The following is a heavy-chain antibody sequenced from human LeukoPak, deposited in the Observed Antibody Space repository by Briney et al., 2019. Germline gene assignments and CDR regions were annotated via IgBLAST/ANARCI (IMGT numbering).Heavy chain of an antibody. CDR3: ASRNAAARTWYFDL. D-gene: IGHD6-13*01. CDR2: MNPNSGNT. J-gene: IGHJ2*01. V-gene: IGHV1-8*01. Sequence: GASVKVSRKASGYTFTSYDINWVRQATGQGLEWMGWMNPNSGNTGYAQKFQGRVTMTRNTSISTAYMELSSLRSEDTAVYYCASRNAAARTWYFDLWGRGTLVTVSS. CDR1: GYTFTSYD.